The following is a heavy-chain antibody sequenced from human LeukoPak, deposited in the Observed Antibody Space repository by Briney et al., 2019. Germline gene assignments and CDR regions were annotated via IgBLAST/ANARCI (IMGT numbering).Heavy chain of an antibody. CDR1: GFTFSSYW. Sequence: PGGSLRLSCAASGFTFSSYWMSWVRRAPGKGLEWVANIKQDGTQKYYADSVKGRFTISRDNAKNSLYLQMNSLRAEDAAVYYCARDAMVRGVNYYYGMDVWGQGTTVTVSS. CDR2: IKQDGTQK. CDR3: ARDAMVRGVNYYYGMDV. J-gene: IGHJ6*02. D-gene: IGHD3-10*01. V-gene: IGHV3-7*01.